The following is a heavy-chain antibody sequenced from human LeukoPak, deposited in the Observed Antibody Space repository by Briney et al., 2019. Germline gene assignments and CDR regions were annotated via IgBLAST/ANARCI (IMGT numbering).Heavy chain of an antibody. V-gene: IGHV3-74*01. CDR3: ARGSGSYYHYSYAMDV. CDR2: INSDGSTT. CDR1: GFTFSIYW. D-gene: IGHD1-26*01. J-gene: IGHJ6*02. Sequence: GGSLRLSCAASGFTFSIYWMHWVRQAPVKGLVWVSRINSDGSTTDYADSVKGRFTISRDNAKNTLYLQMDSLRAEDTAVYYCARGSGSYYHYSYAMDVWGQGTTVTVSS.